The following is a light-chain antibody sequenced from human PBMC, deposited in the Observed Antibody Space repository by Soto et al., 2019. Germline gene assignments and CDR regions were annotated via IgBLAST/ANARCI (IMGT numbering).Light chain of an antibody. CDR2: DAS. CDR1: QSVSSN. CDR3: QQYNKWPPWT. V-gene: IGKV3-15*01. J-gene: IGKJ1*01. Sequence: EIVMTQSPATLSVSPGERATLSCRASQSVSSNLAWYQQKPGQAPRLLIYDASTRATGVPARFSGSGSGTDFTLTINSLQSEDFAVYYCQQYNKWPPWTFGQGTKVEIK.